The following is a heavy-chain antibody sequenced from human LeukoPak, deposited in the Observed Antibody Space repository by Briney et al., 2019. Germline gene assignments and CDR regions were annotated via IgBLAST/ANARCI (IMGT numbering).Heavy chain of an antibody. D-gene: IGHD3-16*01. V-gene: IGHV4-59*08. CDR1: GGSISSYY. J-gene: IGHJ2*01. Sequence: SETLSLTCTVSGGSISSYYWSWIRQPPGKGLEWIGYIYYSGSTNHNPSLKSRVTISVDTSKNQFSLKLSSVTAADTAVYYCARRPPMGDFDLWGRGTLVTVSS. CDR2: IYYSGST. CDR3: ARRPPMGDFDL.